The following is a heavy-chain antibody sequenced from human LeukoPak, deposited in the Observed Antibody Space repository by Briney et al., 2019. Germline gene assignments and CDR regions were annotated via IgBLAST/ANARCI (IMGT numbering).Heavy chain of an antibody. J-gene: IGHJ4*02. D-gene: IGHD2-2*01. V-gene: IGHV3-11*04. CDR1: GFTFSDYF. CDR2: ITNNGRKT. Sequence: GGSLRLSCAASGFTFSDYFMGWVRQAPGKGLEWVSYITNNGRKTYYADSMKGRFTISRDNAKNSLFLQMNSLRAEDTAVYYCARDFRPVVGVGGTFDYWGQGTLVTVSS. CDR3: ARDFRPVVGVGGTFDY.